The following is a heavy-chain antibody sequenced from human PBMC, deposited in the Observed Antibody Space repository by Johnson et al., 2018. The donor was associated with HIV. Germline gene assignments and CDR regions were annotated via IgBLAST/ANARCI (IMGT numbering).Heavy chain of an antibody. CDR2: IYSGGST. D-gene: IGHD6-19*01. J-gene: IGHJ3*02. CDR3: AREVRKAVAGNFDI. V-gene: IGHV3-53*01. Sequence: VQLVESGGGLIQPGGSLRLSCAASGFTVSSNYISWVRQAPGKGLEWVSVIYSGGSTYYADSVKGRFTISRDNSKNTLYLQMNSLRAEDTAVYYCAREVRKAVAGNFDIWGQGTMVTVSS. CDR1: GFTVSSNY.